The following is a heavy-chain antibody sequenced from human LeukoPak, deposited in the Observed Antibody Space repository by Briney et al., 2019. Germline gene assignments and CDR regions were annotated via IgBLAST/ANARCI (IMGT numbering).Heavy chain of an antibody. CDR3: ARAEGRDSSGWTF. D-gene: IGHD6-19*01. Sequence: SEALSLTCTVSGGSTSSYYWSWIRQPPGKGLEWIGYIYYSGSTNYNPSLKSRVTISVDTSKNQFSLKLSSVTAADTAVYYCARAEGRDSSGWTFGGQGTLVTVSS. J-gene: IGHJ4*02. CDR2: IYYSGST. CDR1: GGSTSSYY. V-gene: IGHV4-59*01.